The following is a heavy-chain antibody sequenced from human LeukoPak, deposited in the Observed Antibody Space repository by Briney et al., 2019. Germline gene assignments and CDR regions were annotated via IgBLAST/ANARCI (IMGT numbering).Heavy chain of an antibody. V-gene: IGHV4-61*01. CDR2: IYYSGST. CDR1: GGSVSSGNYY. D-gene: IGHD2-2*03. Sequence: PSETLSLTCTVSGGSVSSGNYYWSWIRQPPGKGLEWIGCIYYSGSTNYNPSLKSRVTISVDTSKNQFSLKLSSVTAADTAVYYCARDRSSSGYCSSTSCYDDAFDIWGQGTMVTVSS. J-gene: IGHJ3*02. CDR3: ARDRSSSGYCSSTSCYDDAFDI.